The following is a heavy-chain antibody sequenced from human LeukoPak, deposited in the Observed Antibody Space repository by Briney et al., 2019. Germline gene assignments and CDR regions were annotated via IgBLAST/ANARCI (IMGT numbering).Heavy chain of an antibody. CDR3: ARGRARHGSYPWFDS. Sequence: SETLSLTCSVSGDSIGSYYWTWIRQSPGKGLEWIGYIYYGGSTNYSPSLKSRVSISVDTSNNQFSLQLRSVSAADTAIYYCARGRARHGSYPWFDSWGQGTLVTVSP. V-gene: IGHV4-59*01. J-gene: IGHJ5*01. D-gene: IGHD3-16*02. CDR2: IYYGGST. CDR1: GDSIGSYY.